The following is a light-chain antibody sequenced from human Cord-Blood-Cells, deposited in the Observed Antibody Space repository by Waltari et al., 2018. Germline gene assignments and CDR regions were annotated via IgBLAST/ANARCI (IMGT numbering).Light chain of an antibody. Sequence: SYELTQPPSVSVSPGQTASITCSGDKLGDKYACWYQQMPGQSPVLVISQDSKRPSGIPSRFSGANSGNTATLTIGGTQAMDEADYYCQAWDSSTVVFGGGTKLTVL. J-gene: IGLJ2*01. CDR2: QDS. V-gene: IGLV3-1*01. CDR1: KLGDKY. CDR3: QAWDSSTVV.